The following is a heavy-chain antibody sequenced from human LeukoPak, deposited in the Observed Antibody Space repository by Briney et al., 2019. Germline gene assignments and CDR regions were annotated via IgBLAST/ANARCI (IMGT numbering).Heavy chain of an antibody. Sequence: GGSLRLSCAASRFTFNSYAMSWVRQAPGKGLEWVSVIGGSNGITFYVGSVKGRYTISRDNSKDTLYLQMNSLRAEDTAVYYCARNENSGWGYFDYWGQGTLVTVSS. CDR1: RFTFNSYA. J-gene: IGHJ4*02. D-gene: IGHD5-12*01. CDR3: ARNENSGWGYFDY. CDR2: IGGSNGIT. V-gene: IGHV3-23*01.